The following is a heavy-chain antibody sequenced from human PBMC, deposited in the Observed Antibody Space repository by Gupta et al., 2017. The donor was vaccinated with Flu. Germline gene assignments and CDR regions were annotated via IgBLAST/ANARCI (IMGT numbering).Heavy chain of an antibody. V-gene: IGHV4-31*03. CDR1: GGSISSRDFF. D-gene: IGHD1-7*01. Sequence: QVQLQESGLGLLAPSQTLSITCSVSGGSISSRDFFWSWIRQPPGKGLEWIGYMSYSGTTFYNPSLKSRLTMSVEASKSQFSLRLSSVTAADAATYYCATFGTRSGSFEYWGQGTLVTVSS. CDR2: MSYSGTT. J-gene: IGHJ4*02. CDR3: ATFGTRSGSFEY.